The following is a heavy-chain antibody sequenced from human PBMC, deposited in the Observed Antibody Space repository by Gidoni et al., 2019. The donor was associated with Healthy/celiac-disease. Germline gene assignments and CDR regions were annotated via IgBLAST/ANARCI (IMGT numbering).Heavy chain of an antibody. J-gene: IGHJ5*02. V-gene: IGHV1-69*01. CDR3: ARDKAHDFWSGYYGEATFDP. CDR1: GGTFSSYA. CDR2: IIPIFGTA. Sequence: QVQLGQSGAEVKKPGSSVKGSCKASGGTFSSYAISWVRQAPGPGLEWMGGIIPIFGTANYAQKFQGRVTITADESTSTAYMELSSLRSEDTAVYYCARDKAHDFWSGYYGEATFDPWGQGTLVTVSS. D-gene: IGHD3-3*01.